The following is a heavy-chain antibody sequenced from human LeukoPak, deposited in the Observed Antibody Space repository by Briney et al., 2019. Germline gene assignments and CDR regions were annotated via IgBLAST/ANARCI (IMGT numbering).Heavy chain of an antibody. D-gene: IGHD3-10*01. CDR3: ARGDRVRGVIITSEYYYYYMDV. CDR1: GYTFTGYY. Sequence: ASVKVSCKASGYTFTGYYMYWVRQAPGQGLEWMGWINPNSGGTNYAQKFQGRVTMTRDTSISTAYMELSRLRSDDTAVYYCARGDRVRGVIITSEYYYYYMDVWGKGTTVTVSS. CDR2: INPNSGGT. V-gene: IGHV1-2*02. J-gene: IGHJ6*03.